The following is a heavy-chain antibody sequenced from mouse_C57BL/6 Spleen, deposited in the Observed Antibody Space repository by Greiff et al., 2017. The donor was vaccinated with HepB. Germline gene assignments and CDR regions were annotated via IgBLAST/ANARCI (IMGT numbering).Heavy chain of an antibody. CDR3: TSWDGDYAMDY. CDR2: IRNKANNHAT. D-gene: IGHD4-1*01. J-gene: IGHJ4*01. V-gene: IGHV6-6*01. CDR1: GFTFSDAW. Sequence: EVKLVESGGGLVQPGGSMKLSCAASGFTFSDAWMDWVRQSPEKGLEWVAEIRNKANNHATYYAESVKGRFTISRDDSKSSVYLQMNSVRAEDTGIYYCTSWDGDYAMDYWGQGTSVTVSS.